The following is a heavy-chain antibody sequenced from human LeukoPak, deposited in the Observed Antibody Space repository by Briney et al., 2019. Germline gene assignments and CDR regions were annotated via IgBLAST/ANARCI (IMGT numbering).Heavy chain of an antibody. V-gene: IGHV4-39*01. CDR2: IYYSGST. Sequence: SETLSLTCTVSGGSISSSSYYWGWIRQPPGKGLEWIGSIYYSGSTYYNPSLKSRVTISVDTSKNQFSLKLSSVTAADTAVYYCARRVVVVPAAINWFDPWGQGTLVTVSS. CDR1: GGSISSSSYY. J-gene: IGHJ5*02. CDR3: ARRVVVVPAAINWFDP. D-gene: IGHD2-2*02.